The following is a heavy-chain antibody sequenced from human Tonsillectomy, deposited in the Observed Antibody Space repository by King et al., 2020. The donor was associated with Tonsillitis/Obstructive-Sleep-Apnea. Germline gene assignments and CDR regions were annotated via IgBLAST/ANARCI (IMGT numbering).Heavy chain of an antibody. CDR3: ARGYCSGGGCYKGDYFQH. CDR1: GFTVSSNY. Sequence: VQLVESGGGLIQPGGSLRLSCAASGFTVSSNYMSWVRQAPGKGLEWVAVIYSSGTTYYADSGKGRFTNSRDNSKNTLYLQMNSLRAEDTAVYYCARGYCSGGGCYKGDYFQHWGQGTLVTVSS. D-gene: IGHD2-15*01. V-gene: IGHV3-53*01. J-gene: IGHJ1*01. CDR2: IYSSGTT.